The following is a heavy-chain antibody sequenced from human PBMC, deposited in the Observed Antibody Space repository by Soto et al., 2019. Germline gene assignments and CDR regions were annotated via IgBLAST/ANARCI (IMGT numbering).Heavy chain of an antibody. CDR2: IYPGASNT. CDR1: GYSFTSYW. D-gene: IGHD5-12*01. Sequence: GESLKISCKGSGYSFTSYWIGWVRQMPGKGLEWMGIIYPGASNTRYTPSFQAQITISADNSISTAYLQWSSLKASDTAMYYCARRRATWTHFDYWGQGTLVTVSS. V-gene: IGHV5-51*01. CDR3: ARRRATWTHFDY. J-gene: IGHJ4*02.